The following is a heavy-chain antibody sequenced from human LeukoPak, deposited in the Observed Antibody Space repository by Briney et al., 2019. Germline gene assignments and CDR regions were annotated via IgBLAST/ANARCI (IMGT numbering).Heavy chain of an antibody. J-gene: IGHJ4*02. CDR3: TTDLYYGSGSPHRY. CDR1: GFTFSNAW. V-gene: IGHV3-15*01. CDR2: IKSKTDGGTT. Sequence: GGSLRLSSAASGFTFSNAWMSWVRQAPGKGLEWVGRIKSKTDGGTTDYAAPVKGRFTISRDDSKNTLYLQMNSLKTEDTAVYYCTTDLYYGSGSPHRYWGQGTLVTVSS. D-gene: IGHD3-10*01.